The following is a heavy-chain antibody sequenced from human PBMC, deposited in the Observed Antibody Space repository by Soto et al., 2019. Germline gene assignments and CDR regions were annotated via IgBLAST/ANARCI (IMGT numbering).Heavy chain of an antibody. CDR2: INPSGGST. CDR3: ARDGPYDSTPDAFDI. J-gene: IGHJ3*02. Sequence: ASVKVSCKASGYTFTSYYMHWVRQAPGQGLEGMGIINPSGGSTSYAQKFQGRVTMTRDTSTSTVYMELSSLRSEDTAVYYCARDGPYDSTPDAFDIWGQGTMVTVSS. CDR1: GYTFTSYY. V-gene: IGHV1-46*01. D-gene: IGHD3-22*01.